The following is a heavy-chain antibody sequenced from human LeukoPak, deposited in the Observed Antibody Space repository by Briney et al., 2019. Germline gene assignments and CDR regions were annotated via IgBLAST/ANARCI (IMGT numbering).Heavy chain of an antibody. D-gene: IGHD3-9*01. CDR1: GYTFTSYY. V-gene: IGHV1-46*01. CDR3: ARGRGRYFDWLGFDY. J-gene: IGHJ4*02. Sequence: GASVKVSCKASGYTFTSYYMHWVRQAPGQGLEWMGIINPSGGSTSYAQKLQGRVTMTRDTSTSTVYMELSSLRSEDTAVYYCARGRGRYFDWLGFDYWGQGTLVTVSS. CDR2: INPSGGST.